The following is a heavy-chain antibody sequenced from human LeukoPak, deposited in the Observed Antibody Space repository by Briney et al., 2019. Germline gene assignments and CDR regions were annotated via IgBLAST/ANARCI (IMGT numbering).Heavy chain of an antibody. CDR3: ARDGRLDGYNGIVDN. Sequence: GGSLRLSCAVSGFTVSTKYMSWVRQAPGKGLEWVSVIYREGSTYYADSVKGRFTISRDNSKNTLYLQMNSLRAEDTAVYYCARDGRLDGYNGIVDNWGQGTLVTVSS. J-gene: IGHJ4*02. V-gene: IGHV3-66*01. CDR2: IYREGST. D-gene: IGHD5-24*01. CDR1: GFTVSTKY.